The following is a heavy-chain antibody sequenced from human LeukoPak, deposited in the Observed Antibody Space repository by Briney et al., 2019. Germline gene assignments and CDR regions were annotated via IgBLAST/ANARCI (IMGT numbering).Heavy chain of an antibody. V-gene: IGHV4-4*07. CDR2: IHTSGNT. Sequence: SETLSLTCTVSGGSISSYYWSWIRQPAGKGLEWIGRIHTSGNTDYNPSLKSRVTMSVDTSKNQFSLKLRSVTVADTAVYYCAREGSATARPFVSNDYWGQGILVTVSS. CDR3: AREGSATARPFVSNDY. D-gene: IGHD6-6*01. J-gene: IGHJ4*02. CDR1: GGSISSYY.